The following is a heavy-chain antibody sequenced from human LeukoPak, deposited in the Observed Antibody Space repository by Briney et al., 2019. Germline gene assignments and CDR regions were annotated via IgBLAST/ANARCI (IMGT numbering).Heavy chain of an antibody. CDR2: IYYSGST. Sequence: PSETLSLTCTVSGGSICSYYWSWIREPPGKGVEWIGYIYYSGSTNYNPSLKSRVTISVDTSKNQFSLKLSSVTAADTAVYYCAGVGATGGVAFDIWGQGTMVTVSS. D-gene: IGHD1-26*01. J-gene: IGHJ3*02. CDR1: GGSICSYY. CDR3: AGVGATGGVAFDI. V-gene: IGHV4-59*01.